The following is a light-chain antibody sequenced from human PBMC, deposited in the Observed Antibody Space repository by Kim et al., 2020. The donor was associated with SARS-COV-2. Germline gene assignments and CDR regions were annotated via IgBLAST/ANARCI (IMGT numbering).Light chain of an antibody. CDR3: AAWDDSLNGPV. J-gene: IGLJ3*02. Sequence: GQRVTISCSGSSSNIGINSVYWYQQLPGTAPKLLIYTNNQRPSGVPDRFSGSKSGTSASLAISGLQSQDEADYSCAAWDDSLNGPVFGGGTKVTVL. V-gene: IGLV1-44*01. CDR1: SSNIGINS. CDR2: TNN.